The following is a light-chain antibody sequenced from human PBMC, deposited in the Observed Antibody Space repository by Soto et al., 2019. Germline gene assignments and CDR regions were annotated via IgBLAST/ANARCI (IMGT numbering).Light chain of an antibody. J-gene: IGLJ3*02. V-gene: IGLV2-8*01. CDR3: SSSAGIYHYLV. CDR1: SSDIGGYNS. Sequence: SALTQPPSASGSPGQSVTISCTGTSSDIGGYNSVSWYQQHPGKAPRLMIYEVNKRPSGVPDRFSGSKSGYTASLTVSGLQTEDEAFYYCSSSAGIYHYLVFGGGTQRPS. CDR2: EVN.